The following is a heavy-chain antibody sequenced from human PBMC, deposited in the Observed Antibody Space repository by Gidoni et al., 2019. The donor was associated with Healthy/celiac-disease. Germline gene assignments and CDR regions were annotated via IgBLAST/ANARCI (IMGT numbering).Heavy chain of an antibody. CDR3: ARGRYSSSWPFDY. Sequence: QVQLQQWGAGLLKPSATLSLTCAVYGGSFSGYYWSWIRQPPGKGLEWIGEINHSGSTNYNPSLKSRVIISVDTSKNQFSLKLSSVTAADTAVYYCARGRYSSSWPFDYWGQGTLVTVSS. V-gene: IGHV4-34*01. D-gene: IGHD6-13*01. CDR2: INHSGST. CDR1: GGSFSGYY. J-gene: IGHJ4*02.